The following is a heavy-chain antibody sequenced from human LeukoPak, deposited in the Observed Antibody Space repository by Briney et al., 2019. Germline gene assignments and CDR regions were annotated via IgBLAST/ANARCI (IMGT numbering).Heavy chain of an antibody. CDR3: ATYGDYYYYGMDV. J-gene: IGHJ6*02. D-gene: IGHD4-17*01. V-gene: IGHV4-34*01. CDR2: INHSGST. CDR1: GGSFSGYY. Sequence: PSETLSVTCAVHGGSFSGYYWSWIRQPPGKGLEWIGEINHSGSTNYNPSLKSRVTISVDTSKNQFSLKLSSVTAADTAVYYCATYGDYYYYGMDVWGQGTTVTVSS.